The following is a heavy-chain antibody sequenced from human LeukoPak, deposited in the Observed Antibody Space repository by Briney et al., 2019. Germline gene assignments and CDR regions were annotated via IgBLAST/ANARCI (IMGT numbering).Heavy chain of an antibody. J-gene: IGHJ6*04. V-gene: IGHV4-34*01. CDR2: INHSGST. CDR1: GGSFSGYY. CDR3: ASCEKDV. Sequence: PSETLSLTCAVYGGSFSGYYWSWIRQPPGKGLEWIGEINHSGSTNYNPSLKSRVTISVDTSKNQFSLKLSSVTAADTAVYYCASCEKDVWDKGTTVTASS.